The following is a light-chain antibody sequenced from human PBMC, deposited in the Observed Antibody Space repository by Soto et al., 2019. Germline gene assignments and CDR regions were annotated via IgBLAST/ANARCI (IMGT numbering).Light chain of an antibody. J-gene: IGKJ4*01. CDR1: QSVTSD. V-gene: IGKV3-15*01. Sequence: ETVMTQSPVTLSVSPGQRVTLSCRASQSVTSDLAWYQQRPGQAPRLLIYGAATRATGIPARFSGSGSGTEFTLTISSLQSEDFALYCCQQYNQWPLTFGGGTKVEIK. CDR2: GAA. CDR3: QQYNQWPLT.